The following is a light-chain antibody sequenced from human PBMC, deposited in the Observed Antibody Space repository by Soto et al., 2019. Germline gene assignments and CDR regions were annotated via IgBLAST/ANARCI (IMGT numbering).Light chain of an antibody. CDR2: EVS. CDR3: SSYTNTSTLIV. Sequence: QSVLTQPASVSGSPGQSVTISCTGTGSDIGSYRSVSWYQQHPGKAPKLLISEVSHRPSGVSNRFSGSKSGNTASLTISGLQPEDEATYYCSSYTNTSTLIVFGTGTKVTVL. J-gene: IGLJ1*01. CDR1: GSDIGSYRS. V-gene: IGLV2-14*01.